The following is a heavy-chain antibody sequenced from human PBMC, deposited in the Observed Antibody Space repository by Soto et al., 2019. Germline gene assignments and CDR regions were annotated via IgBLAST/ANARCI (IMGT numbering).Heavy chain of an antibody. D-gene: IGHD3-3*01. CDR2: IIPIYGTA. CDR1: GGTFSSYA. V-gene: IGHV1-69*19. J-gene: IGHJ6*02. Sequence: QVQLVQSGAEVKKPGSSVKVSCKASGGTFSSYAISWVRQTPGHGPEWMGGIIPIYGTANYAQKFQVRVTITAGEATSSAYMELRSLSSEDTAVYYCARESSLYYDFWSGNRGDYYYGIDVWGQGTTVTVSS. CDR3: ARESSLYYDFWSGNRGDYYYGIDV.